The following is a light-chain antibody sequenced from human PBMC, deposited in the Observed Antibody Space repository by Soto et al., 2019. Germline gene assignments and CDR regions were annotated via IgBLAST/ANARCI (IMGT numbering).Light chain of an antibody. CDR3: QVWDSSLVV. V-gene: IGLV3-9*01. J-gene: IGLJ2*01. CDR2: RDT. Sequence: SSELTQPLSVSVALGQTARITCGGDNSGSKNVHWYQQKPRQAPVVVIYRDTNRPSGIPERFSGSSSGNTATLTISRAQAGDEADYYCQVWDSSLVVFGGGTKVTVL. CDR1: NSGSKN.